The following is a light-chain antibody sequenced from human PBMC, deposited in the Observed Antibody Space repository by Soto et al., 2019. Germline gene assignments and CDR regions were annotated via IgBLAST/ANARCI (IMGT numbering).Light chain of an antibody. V-gene: IGKV3-11*01. CDR2: DVS. CDR1: ESVTDY. Sequence: PGDRGTLSCRASESVTDYLAWYQQKPGQAPRLLVYDVSNRAAGIPTRFSGGGSGTDFTLTISNVEPEDFAVYYCQQRSDWPWTFGQGTKVDI. CDR3: QQRSDWPWT. J-gene: IGKJ1*01.